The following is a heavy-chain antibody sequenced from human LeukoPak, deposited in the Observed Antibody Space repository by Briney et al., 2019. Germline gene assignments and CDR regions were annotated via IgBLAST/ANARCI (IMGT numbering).Heavy chain of an antibody. CDR1: GFTFSSYW. V-gene: IGHV3-7*05. CDR3: VTGVYYFDY. D-gene: IGHD3-10*01. J-gene: IGHJ4*02. Sequence: GGSLRLSCVASGFTFSSYWMAWVRQAPGKGLEWVANIDQNGSEKYFVDSVKGRFTISRDNAKNSLYLQMNSLRAEDTAVYYCVTGVYYFDYWGQGTLVTVSS. CDR2: IDQNGSEK.